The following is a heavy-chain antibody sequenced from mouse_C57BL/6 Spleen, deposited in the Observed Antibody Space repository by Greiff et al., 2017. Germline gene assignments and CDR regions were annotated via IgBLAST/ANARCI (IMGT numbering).Heavy chain of an antibody. Sequence: QVQLQQSGAELVRPGSSVKLSCKASGYTFTSYWMHWVKQRPIQGLEWIGNIDPSDSETHYNQKFKDKATLTVDKSSSTAYMQLSSLTSEDSAVYYCARRATVALDYWGQGTTLTVSS. CDR2: IDPSDSET. CDR1: GYTFTSYW. D-gene: IGHD1-1*01. V-gene: IGHV1-52*01. CDR3: ARRATVALDY. J-gene: IGHJ2*01.